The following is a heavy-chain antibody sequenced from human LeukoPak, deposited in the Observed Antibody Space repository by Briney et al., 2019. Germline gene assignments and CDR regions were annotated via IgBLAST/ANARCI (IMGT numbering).Heavy chain of an antibody. V-gene: IGHV1-2*02. Sequence: ASVQVSCKASGYTFTGYYIHWVRQAPGQGLEWMGWINPNSGDTNYAQKFQGRVTMTSDTSISTAYMELSRLRSDDTAMYYCANPPLNSGVDYWGQGTLVTVSS. D-gene: IGHD1-26*01. J-gene: IGHJ4*02. CDR1: GYTFTGYY. CDR2: INPNSGDT. CDR3: ANPPLNSGVDY.